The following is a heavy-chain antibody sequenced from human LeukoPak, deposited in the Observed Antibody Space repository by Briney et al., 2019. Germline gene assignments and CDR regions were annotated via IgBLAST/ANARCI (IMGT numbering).Heavy chain of an antibody. CDR2: IYYSGST. CDR1: GGSISNYY. Sequence: SETLSLTCTVSGGSISNYYWSWIRQPAGKGLEWIGYIYYSGSTYYNPSLKSRVTISVDTSKNQFSLKLSFVTAADTAVYYCARSQGSLRFLEWLPENWFDPWGQGTLVTVSS. V-gene: IGHV4-59*06. J-gene: IGHJ5*02. D-gene: IGHD3-3*01. CDR3: ARSQGSLRFLEWLPENWFDP.